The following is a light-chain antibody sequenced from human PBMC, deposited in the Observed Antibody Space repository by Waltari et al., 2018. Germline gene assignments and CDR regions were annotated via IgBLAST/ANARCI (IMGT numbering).Light chain of an antibody. CDR1: QDISSY. CDR3: QQYYTYPWT. CDR2: AAS. J-gene: IGKJ1*01. Sequence: AIQLTQSPSSLSASVGDRVTITCRASQDISSYLAWYQQKPGKAPKLLIYAASTLQSGVPSRCSGSGSGTDFTLTISCLQSEDFATYYCQQYYTYPWTFGQGTKVEIK. V-gene: IGKV1-8*01.